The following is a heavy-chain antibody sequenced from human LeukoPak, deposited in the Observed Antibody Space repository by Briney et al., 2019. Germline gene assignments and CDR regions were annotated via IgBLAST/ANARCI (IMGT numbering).Heavy chain of an antibody. J-gene: IGHJ6*03. CDR1: GFTFDDYG. V-gene: IGHV3-20*04. D-gene: IGHD6-13*01. CDR3: ARQTGSSWRRLHEYYYYMDV. CDR2: INWNGGST. Sequence: PGGSLRLSCAASGFTFDDYGMSRVRQAPGKGLEWASGINWNGGSTGYADSVKGRFTISRDNAKNSLYLQMNSLRAEDTALYYCARQTGSSWRRLHEYYYYMDVWGKGTTVTVSS.